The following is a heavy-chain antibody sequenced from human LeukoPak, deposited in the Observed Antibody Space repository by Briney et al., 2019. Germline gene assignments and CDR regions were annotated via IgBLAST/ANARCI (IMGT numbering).Heavy chain of an antibody. Sequence: GRSLRLSCAASGFTFSSYAMHWVHQAPGKGLEWVAVISYDGSNKYYADSVKGRFTISRDNSKNTLYLQMNSLRAEDTAVYYCARGVRDVLQTLTAGYYFDYWGQGTLVTVSS. J-gene: IGHJ4*02. CDR3: ARGVRDVLQTLTAGYYFDY. CDR1: GFTFSSYA. V-gene: IGHV3-30-3*01. D-gene: IGHD5-24*01. CDR2: ISYDGSNK.